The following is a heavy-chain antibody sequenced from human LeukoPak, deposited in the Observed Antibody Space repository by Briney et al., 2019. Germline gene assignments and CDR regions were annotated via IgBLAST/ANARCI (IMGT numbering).Heavy chain of an antibody. CDR3: ARIDSSGGYNYAIY. J-gene: IGHJ4*02. CDR1: GSSICSYS. CDR2: IYYSGGT. V-gene: IGHV4-59*13. D-gene: IGHD5-18*01. Sequence: SETLSLTCTVSGSSICSYSWTWIRQPPGKGLEWIGYIYYSGGTNYNPSLRSRGTISVDTSKNQFSLKLSSVTAADTAVYYCARIDSSGGYNYAIYWGQGTRVTVSS.